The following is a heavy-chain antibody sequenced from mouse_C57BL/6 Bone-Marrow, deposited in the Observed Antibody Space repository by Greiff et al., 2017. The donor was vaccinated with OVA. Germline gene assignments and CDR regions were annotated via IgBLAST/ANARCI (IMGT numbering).Heavy chain of an antibody. D-gene: IGHD2-5*01. CDR3: ARSGYYSKGGFAY. CDR1: GYTFTSYW. V-gene: IGHV1-55*01. CDR2: IYPGSGST. J-gene: IGHJ3*01. Sequence: QVQLQQPGAELVKPGASVKMSCKASGYTFTSYWITWVKQRPGQGLEWIGDIYPGSGSTNYNEKFKSKATLTVDTSSSTAYMQLSSLTSEDSAVYYCARSGYYSKGGFAYWGQGTLVTVSA.